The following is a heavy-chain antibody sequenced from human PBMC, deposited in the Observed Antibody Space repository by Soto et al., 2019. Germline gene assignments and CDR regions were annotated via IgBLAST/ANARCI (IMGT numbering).Heavy chain of an antibody. CDR3: PRMDSGYAIFDD. Sequence: GGSLRLSCSTSGFVFADYGLNWFRQAPGKGLEWVGFIRSVPYGSTTEYAASVKGRFTISVDVSKSIGYLQMNSLQAEDTAVYFCPRMDSGYAIFDDWGQGTLVTVSS. J-gene: IGHJ4*02. CDR2: IRSVPYGSTT. D-gene: IGHD5-12*01. V-gene: IGHV3-49*03. CDR1: GFVFADYG.